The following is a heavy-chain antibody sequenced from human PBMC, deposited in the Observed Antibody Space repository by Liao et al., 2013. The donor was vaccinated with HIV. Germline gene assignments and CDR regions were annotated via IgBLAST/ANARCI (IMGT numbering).Heavy chain of an antibody. J-gene: IGHJ4*02. Sequence: QVQLQESGPGLVRPSETLSLTCSVSGDSVSSDYWGWIRQSPGKGLEWIGHISYSGLSNNNPSLKSRVTISIDTSKNQFSLKLSSVTAADTAVYNCARLDTMLRGVIITRDYWGQGTLVTVSS. V-gene: IGHV4-59*02. CDR2: ISYSGLS. CDR1: GDSVSSDY. CDR3: ARLDTMLRGVIITRDY. D-gene: IGHD3-10*01.